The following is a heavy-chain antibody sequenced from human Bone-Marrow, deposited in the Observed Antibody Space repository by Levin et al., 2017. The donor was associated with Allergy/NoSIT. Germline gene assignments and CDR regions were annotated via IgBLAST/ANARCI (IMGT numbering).Heavy chain of an antibody. CDR2: MNTGGSTV. Sequence: GGSLRLSCAASGFTFSDYYMSWVRQAPGKGLEWLSYMNTGGSTVYYVDSVKSRFTISRDNTKNSLYLQMNSLRGEDTAVYYCARGIYSLDVWCPGPTVTVSS. J-gene: IGHJ6*02. V-gene: IGHV3-11*01. CDR1: GFTFSDYY. CDR3: ARGIYSLDV.